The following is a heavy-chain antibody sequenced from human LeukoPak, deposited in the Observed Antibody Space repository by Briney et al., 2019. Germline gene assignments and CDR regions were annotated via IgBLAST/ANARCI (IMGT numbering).Heavy chain of an antibody. CDR2: ISAYNGNT. Sequence: GASVKVSCKASGYTFTSYGISWVRQAPGQGLEWMGWISAYNGNTNYAQTLQGRVTMTTDTSTSTAYMELRSLRSDDTAVYYCARDVRLYGGKTAFMDYWGQGTLVTVSS. J-gene: IGHJ4*02. CDR1: GYTFTSYG. CDR3: ARDVRLYGGKTAFMDY. D-gene: IGHD4-23*01. V-gene: IGHV1-18*01.